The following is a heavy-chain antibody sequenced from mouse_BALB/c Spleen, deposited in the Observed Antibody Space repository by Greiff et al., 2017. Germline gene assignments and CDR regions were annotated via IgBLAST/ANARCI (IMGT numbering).Heavy chain of an antibody. J-gene: IGHJ4*01. CDR1: GFTFSSYT. CDR3: ARWNGNYSYARDY. V-gene: IGHV5-9*03. CDR2: ISSGGGNT. Sequence: EVKLVESGGGLVKPGGSLKLSCAASGFTFSSYTMSWVRQTPEKRLEWVATISSGGGNTYYPDSVKGRFTISRDNAKNNLYLQMSSLRSEDTALYYCARWNGNYSYARDYWGQGTSVTVSS. D-gene: IGHD2-1*01.